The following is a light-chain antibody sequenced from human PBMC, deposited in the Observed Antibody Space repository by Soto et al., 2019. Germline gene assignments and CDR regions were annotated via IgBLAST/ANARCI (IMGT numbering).Light chain of an antibody. CDR1: QAISSY. J-gene: IGKJ2*01. Sequence: DIQLTQSPSFLSASVGDTVTITCRASQAISSYFAWYHQKPGKAPQLLIYASSTLQSGVPSRFSGKRSGTEFTLTISSLQPQDLATYHCQQLNSDPYTFGQGTKLEIK. V-gene: IGKV1-9*01. CDR2: ASS. CDR3: QQLNSDPYT.